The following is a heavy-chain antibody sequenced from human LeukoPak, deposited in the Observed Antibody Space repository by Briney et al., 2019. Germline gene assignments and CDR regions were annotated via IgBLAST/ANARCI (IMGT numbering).Heavy chain of an antibody. D-gene: IGHD3-22*01. Sequence: PGGSLRLSCAASRFTFSNYAMSWFRQAPGKGLEWVGFIRSKAYGGTTEYAASVKGRFTISRDDSKSIAYLQMNSLKTEDTAVYYCTRGGDYYDSSGYNYWGQGTLVTVSS. V-gene: IGHV3-49*03. J-gene: IGHJ4*02. CDR2: IRSKAYGGTT. CDR3: TRGGDYYDSSGYNY. CDR1: RFTFSNYA.